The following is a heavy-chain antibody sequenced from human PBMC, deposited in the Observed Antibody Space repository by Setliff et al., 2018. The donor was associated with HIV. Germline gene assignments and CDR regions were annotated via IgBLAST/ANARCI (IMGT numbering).Heavy chain of an antibody. D-gene: IGHD6-19*01. J-gene: IGHJ6*03. Sequence: SGPTLVNPTQTLTLTCTLSGFSLSTSGMCVSWIRQPPGKALEWLARIDWDDDKYYSTSLKTRLTIPKDTSKNQVVLTMTNMDPVDTATYYCARIHSSADYYYMDVWGKGTTVTVSS. CDR3: ARIHSSADYYYMDV. V-gene: IGHV2-70*11. CDR1: GFSLSTSGMC. CDR2: IDWDDDK.